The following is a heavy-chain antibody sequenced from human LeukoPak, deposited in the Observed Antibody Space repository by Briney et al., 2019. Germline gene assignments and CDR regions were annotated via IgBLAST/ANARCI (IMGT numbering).Heavy chain of an antibody. CDR1: GGSISSGGYY. CDR3: ARLPGVYVRGSSI. Sequence: SETLSLTCTVSGGSISSGGYYWSWIRQPPGKGLEWVGYIYHSGSTYYNPSLKSRVTISVDTSKIQFSLKLSSVTAADTAVYYCARLPGVYVRGSSIWGQGTLVTVSS. CDR2: IYHSGST. D-gene: IGHD2-15*01. J-gene: IGHJ4*02. V-gene: IGHV4-30-2*01.